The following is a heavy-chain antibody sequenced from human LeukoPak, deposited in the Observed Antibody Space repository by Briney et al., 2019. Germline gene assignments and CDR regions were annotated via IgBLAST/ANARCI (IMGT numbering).Heavy chain of an antibody. J-gene: IGHJ3*02. CDR3: ARVGSSWYGNI. V-gene: IGHV3-53*01. CDR1: GYSFTSYW. CDR2: IYSGGST. Sequence: GESLKISCKGSGYSFTSYWIGWVRQAPGKGLEWVSVIYSGGSTYYADSVKGRFSISRDNSKNTLDLQMNSLRAEDTAVYYCARVGSSWYGNIWGQGTMVSVSS. D-gene: IGHD6-13*01.